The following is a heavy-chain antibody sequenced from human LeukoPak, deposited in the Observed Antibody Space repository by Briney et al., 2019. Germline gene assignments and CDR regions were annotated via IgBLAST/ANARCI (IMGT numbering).Heavy chain of an antibody. D-gene: IGHD6-19*01. J-gene: IGHJ4*02. CDR2: ISVSGRST. V-gene: IGHV3-23*01. Sequence: PGGSLRLSCAASGFTFSSYGMSWVRQAPGKGLEWVSGISVSGRSTYYADSVKGRFTISRDNSKSSLYLQMNSLRAEDTAVYYCAKVGAVAGDYWGQGTLVTVSS. CDR3: AKVGAVAGDY. CDR1: GFTFSSYG.